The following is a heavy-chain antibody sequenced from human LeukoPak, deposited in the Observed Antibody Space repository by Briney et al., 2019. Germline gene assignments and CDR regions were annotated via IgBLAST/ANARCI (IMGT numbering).Heavy chain of an antibody. CDR3: ARGPTVTTEYYIDY. Sequence: SETLSLTCAVYGGSFSGYYWSWIRQPPGKGLEWIGEINHSGSTNYNPSLKSRVTISVGTSKNQFSLKLSSVTAADTAVYYCARGPTVTTEYYIDYWGQGTLVTVSS. CDR1: GGSFSGYY. CDR2: INHSGST. J-gene: IGHJ4*02. V-gene: IGHV4-34*01. D-gene: IGHD4-17*01.